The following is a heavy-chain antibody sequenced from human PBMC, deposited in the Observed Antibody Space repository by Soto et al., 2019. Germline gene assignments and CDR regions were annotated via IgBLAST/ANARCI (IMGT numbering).Heavy chain of an antibody. J-gene: IGHJ6*02. V-gene: IGHV1-69*13. D-gene: IGHD3-22*01. CDR3: ARVRGKWLGSIDYYYGMDV. CDR2: IIPIFGTA. CDR1: GGTFSSYA. Sequence: SVKVSCKASGGTFSSYAISWVRQAPGQGLEWMGGIIPIFGTANYAQKFQGRVTITADESTSTAYMELSSLRSEDTAVYYCARVRGKWLGSIDYYYGMDVWAQGTTVTVSS.